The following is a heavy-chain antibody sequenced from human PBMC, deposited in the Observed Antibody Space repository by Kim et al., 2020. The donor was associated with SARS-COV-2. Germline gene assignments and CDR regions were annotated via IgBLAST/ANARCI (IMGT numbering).Heavy chain of an antibody. J-gene: IGHJ4*02. V-gene: IGHV4-31*02. Sequence: PSLKSRVTISVDTSKSQFSLKLSSVTAADTAVYYCARDAFGSGSYSYFDYWGQGTLVTVSS. D-gene: IGHD3-10*01. CDR3: ARDAFGSGSYSYFDY.